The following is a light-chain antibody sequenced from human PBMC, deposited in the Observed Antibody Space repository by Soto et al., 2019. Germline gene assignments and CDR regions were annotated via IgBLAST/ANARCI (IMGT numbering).Light chain of an antibody. CDR1: QTIGNIF. CDR2: GAS. CDR3: HQYSSAPYT. J-gene: IGKJ2*01. Sequence: EIVLTQSPGTLSLSPGETATLSCRASQTIGNIFLFWYQQNPGQAPRLLIYGASRRATGIPDRFSGSGSGTDCTLTINRLQLEHFAVYSCHQYSSAPYTFGQGTNLEIK. V-gene: IGKV3-20*01.